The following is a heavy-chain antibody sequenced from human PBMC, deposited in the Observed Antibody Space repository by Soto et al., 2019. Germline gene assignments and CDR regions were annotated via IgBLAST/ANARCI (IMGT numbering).Heavy chain of an antibody. D-gene: IGHD2-15*01. CDR2: IWYDGSNK. CDR1: GFTFSSYG. J-gene: IGHJ5*02. Sequence: QVQLVESGGGVVQPGRSLRLSCAASGFTFSSYGMHWVRQAPGKGLEWVAVIWYDGSNKDYADSVKGRFTISRDNSKNTLYLQMNGLRAEDTAVYYCARDPLGYCSGGSCYYGKWFAPWGQGTLLTVSS. V-gene: IGHV3-33*01. CDR3: ARDPLGYCSGGSCYYGKWFAP.